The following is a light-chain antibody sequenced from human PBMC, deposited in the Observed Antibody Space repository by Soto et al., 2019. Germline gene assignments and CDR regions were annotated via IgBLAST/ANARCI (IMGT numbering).Light chain of an antibody. Sequence: QSVLTQSPSVSAAPGQTVTISCSGSSSNIGNNYVSWYQQLSRTAPKLLIYYNNKRPSSMPDRFSCSKSGTSGTLEITGLQTGDEDDYYCATWDGSLPGEVFGGGTKLTVL. V-gene: IGLV1-51*01. CDR3: ATWDGSLPGEV. CDR1: SSNIGNNY. J-gene: IGLJ2*01. CDR2: YNN.